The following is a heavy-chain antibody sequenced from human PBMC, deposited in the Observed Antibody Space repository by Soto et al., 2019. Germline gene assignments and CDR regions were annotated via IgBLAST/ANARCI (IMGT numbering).Heavy chain of an antibody. Sequence: ETLSRTCTVSGGSISSYYWSWIRQPPGKGLEWIGYIYYSGSTNYNPSLKSRVTISVDTSKNQFSLKLSSVTAADTAVYYCARDVSFDYWGQGTLVTVSS. CDR2: IYYSGST. J-gene: IGHJ4*02. CDR1: GGSISSYY. V-gene: IGHV4-59*01. CDR3: ARDVSFDY.